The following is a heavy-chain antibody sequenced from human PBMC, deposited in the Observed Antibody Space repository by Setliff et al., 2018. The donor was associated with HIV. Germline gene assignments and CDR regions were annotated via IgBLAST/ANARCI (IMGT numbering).Heavy chain of an antibody. CDR3: ARHRDPPGSSWIFYYYYMDL. V-gene: IGHV4-38-2*01. Sequence: PSETLSLTCAVSGYSISSGYYWGWIRQPPGKGLEWIGSMYHSGSTYYNPSLKSRVTISVDTSKNQFSLKLSSVTAADTAVYYCARHRDPPGSSWIFYYYYMDLWGGGTTVTVSS. D-gene: IGHD6-13*01. CDR1: GYSISSGYY. J-gene: IGHJ6*03. CDR2: MYHSGST.